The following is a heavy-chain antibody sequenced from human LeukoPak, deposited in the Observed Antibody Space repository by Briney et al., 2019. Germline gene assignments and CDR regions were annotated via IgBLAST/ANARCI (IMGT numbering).Heavy chain of an antibody. CDR2: MNPNSGNT. CDR3: ASGLLRGVVITYYYYYYMDV. Sequence: ASVTVSCKPSRYTLTSYDINWVRPATERGIGWMGWMNPNSGNTGYTQKFQGTVTMTRNTSTSPAYMELSSLRSEDTAVYYCASGLLRGVVITYYYYYYMDVWGKGTTVTVSS. CDR1: RYTLTSYD. D-gene: IGHD3-22*01. J-gene: IGHJ6*03. V-gene: IGHV1-8*01.